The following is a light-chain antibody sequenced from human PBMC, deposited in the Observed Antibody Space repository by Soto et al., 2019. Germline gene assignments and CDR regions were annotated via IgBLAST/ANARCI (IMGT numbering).Light chain of an antibody. CDR1: QSVSSTY. CDR2: SAS. V-gene: IGKV3-20*01. Sequence: IVLTQSPGTLSLSPGERATLSCRASQSVSSTYLIWYQQKPGQAPRLLIYSASSRATGVPDRFSGSGSGTDFTLTISSLEPEDFAVYYCQQYTGSSRTFGQGTKVDIK. J-gene: IGKJ1*01. CDR3: QQYTGSSRT.